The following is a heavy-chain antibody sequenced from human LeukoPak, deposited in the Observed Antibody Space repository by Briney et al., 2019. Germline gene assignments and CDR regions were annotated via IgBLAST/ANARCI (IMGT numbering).Heavy chain of an antibody. J-gene: IGHJ4*02. CDR3: ARQHAGYSDY. V-gene: IGHV4-39*01. Sequence: SETLSLTCTVSGGSISSSSYYWGWIRQPPGKGLEWIGSIYYSGSTYYNPSLKSRVTISVDTSKNQFSLKLSSVTAADTAVYYCARQHAGYSDYWGQGTLVTVSS. CDR1: GGSISSSSYY. CDR2: IYYSGST.